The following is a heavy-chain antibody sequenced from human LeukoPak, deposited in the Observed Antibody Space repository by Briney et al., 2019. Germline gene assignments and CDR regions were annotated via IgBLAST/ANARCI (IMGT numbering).Heavy chain of an antibody. D-gene: IGHD3-10*01. CDR1: GFTFSNYW. CDR3: ARDLYCSGNYYPGHFDY. J-gene: IGHJ4*02. Sequence: GGSLRLSCATSGFTFSNYWMHWVRQAPGKGLVWVSRINSDGSATSYADSVKGRFTISRDNAKSTLYLQMNSLRTEDTAVYYCARDLYCSGNYYPGHFDYWGQGTLVTVSS. V-gene: IGHV3-74*01. CDR2: INSDGSAT.